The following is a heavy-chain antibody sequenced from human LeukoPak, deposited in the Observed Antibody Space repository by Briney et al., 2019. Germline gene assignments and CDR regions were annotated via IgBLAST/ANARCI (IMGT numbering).Heavy chain of an antibody. CDR3: ARPGGGLDY. V-gene: IGHV4-39*01. J-gene: IGHJ4*02. D-gene: IGHD3-16*01. CDR1: GGSISSSSYY. Sequence: SETLSLTCTVSGGSISSSSYYWGWIRQPPGKGLEWIGSIYYSGSTYYNPSLKSRVTISVDTSKNQFSLKLSSVTAADTAVYYCARPGGGLDYWGQGTLVTVSS. CDR2: IYYSGST.